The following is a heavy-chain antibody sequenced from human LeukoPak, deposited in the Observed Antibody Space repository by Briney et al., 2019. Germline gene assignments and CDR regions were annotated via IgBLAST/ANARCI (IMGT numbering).Heavy chain of an antibody. CDR1: GFTFSSYG. D-gene: IGHD6-13*01. V-gene: IGHV3-30*02. J-gene: IGHJ6*03. CDR2: IRYDGSNK. CDR3: AKEGIHMHYYYMDV. Sequence: GGSLRLSCAASGFTFSSYGMHWVRKAPGKGLEWVAFIRYDGSNKYYADSVKGRFTISRDNSKNTLYLQMNSLRAEDTAVYYCAKEGIHMHYYYMDVWGKGTTVTVSS.